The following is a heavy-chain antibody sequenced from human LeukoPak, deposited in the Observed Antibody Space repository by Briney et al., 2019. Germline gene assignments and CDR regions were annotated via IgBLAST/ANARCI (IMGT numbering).Heavy chain of an antibody. Sequence: SETLSLTCTVPGGSITPYYWHWIRQPPGKGLEWIGSTLDDGSPKYNPSLKSRITISLVTSKNQISLKLTSVAAADTAMYYCARRYCTSACFSYGIDPWGQGTLVTVTS. V-gene: IGHV4-59*08. CDR2: TLDDGSP. CDR1: GGSITPYY. D-gene: IGHD2-21*02. CDR3: ARRYCTSACFSYGIDP. J-gene: IGHJ5*02.